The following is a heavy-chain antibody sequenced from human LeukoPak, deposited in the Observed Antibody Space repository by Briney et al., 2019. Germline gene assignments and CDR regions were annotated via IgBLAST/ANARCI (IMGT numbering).Heavy chain of an antibody. CDR2: IYYTGSS. V-gene: IGHV4-39*02. J-gene: IGHJ4*02. CDR3: ARDCSGGSCFSGPFEY. Sequence: SETLSLTCTVSGGSISYSSYYWGWIRQPPGKGLEWIGGIYYTGSSYYNPSLKSRVTISVDTSKNQFSLKLRSVTAADTAVYYYARDCSGGSCFSGPFEYWGQGTLVTVSS. CDR1: GGSISYSSYY. D-gene: IGHD2-15*01.